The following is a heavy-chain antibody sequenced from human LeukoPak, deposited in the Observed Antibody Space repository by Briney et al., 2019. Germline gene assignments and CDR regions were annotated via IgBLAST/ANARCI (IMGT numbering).Heavy chain of an antibody. J-gene: IGHJ4*02. CDR1: GFTFSHYW. CDR2: CNPDGSDT. Sequence: GGSLRLSCAASGFTFSHYWMHWVRQGLGKGLEWVARCNPDGSDTTYADSVKGRFTISRDNAKNILYLQMNSLRVEDTALYYCTSDTFGKYHSWGQGTLATVSS. V-gene: IGHV3-74*01. CDR3: TSDTFGKYHS. D-gene: IGHD3-10*01.